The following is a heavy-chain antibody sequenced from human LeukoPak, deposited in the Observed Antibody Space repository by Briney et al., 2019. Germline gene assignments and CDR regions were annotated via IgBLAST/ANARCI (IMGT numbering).Heavy chain of an antibody. CDR3: ATFQTTPDY. CDR2: IYTSGST. D-gene: IGHD4-11*01. V-gene: IGHV4-4*07. Sequence: SETLSRNCTGSGGSISSYYWSWIRQPAGKGLEWIGRIYTSGSTNHNPSLKSRVTMSVDTSKNQFSLKLSSVTAADTAVYYCATFQTTPDYWGQGTLVTVSS. CDR1: GGSISSYY. J-gene: IGHJ4*02.